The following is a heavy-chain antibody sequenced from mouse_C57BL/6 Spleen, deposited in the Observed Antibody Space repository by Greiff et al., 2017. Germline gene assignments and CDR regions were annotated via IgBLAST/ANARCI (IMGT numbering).Heavy chain of an antibody. CDR2: INPSNGGT. CDR1: GYTFTSYW. CDR3: ARSDYDYAYAMDY. V-gene: IGHV1-53*01. Sequence: VQLQQPGTELVKPGASVKLSCKASGYTFTSYWMHWVKQRPEQGLEWIGNINPSNGGTNYNEKFKSKATLTVDKSSSTAYMQLSSLTSEDSAVYYCARSDYDYAYAMDYWGQGTSVTVSS. J-gene: IGHJ4*01. D-gene: IGHD2-4*01.